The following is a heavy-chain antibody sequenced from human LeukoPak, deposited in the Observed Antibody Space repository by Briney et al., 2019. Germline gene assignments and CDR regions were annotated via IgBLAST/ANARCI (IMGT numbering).Heavy chain of an antibody. J-gene: IGHJ3*02. Sequence: SETLSLTCTVSGGSISSGGYYWSWIRQPPGKGLEWIGYIYHSGSTYYNPSLKSRVTISVDRSKNQFSLKLSSVTAADTAVYYCARDYHDSSGYYQGRDAFDIWGQGTMVTVSS. CDR2: IYHSGST. D-gene: IGHD3-22*01. V-gene: IGHV4-30-2*01. CDR1: GGSISSGGYY. CDR3: ARDYHDSSGYYQGRDAFDI.